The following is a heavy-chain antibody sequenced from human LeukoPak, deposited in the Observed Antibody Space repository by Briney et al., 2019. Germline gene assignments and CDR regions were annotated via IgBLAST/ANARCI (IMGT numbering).Heavy chain of an antibody. CDR1: GFTFTTYW. V-gene: IGHV3-7*01. D-gene: IGHD3-10*01. J-gene: IGHJ4*02. Sequence: GGSLRLSCAASGFTFTTYWMSWVRQAPREGLEWVANINQDGSEKYFVHSVKGRFTISRDNAKNSLYLKLNSLRVEDTAVYYCAKVARYYYGSETYYFFEHWGQGTPVTASS. CDR2: INQDGSEK. CDR3: AKVARYYYGSETYYFFEH.